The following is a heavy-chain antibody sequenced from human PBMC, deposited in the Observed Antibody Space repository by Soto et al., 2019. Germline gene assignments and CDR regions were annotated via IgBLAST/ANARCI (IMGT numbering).Heavy chain of an antibody. J-gene: IGHJ4*02. D-gene: IGHD3-10*01. Sequence: PSETLSLTCTVSGGSITSGGYYWSWIRQHPGNGLEWLGYIYDSGSTFYNPSLKSRITLSVDTSKNQFSLKLSSVTVADTAVYFCARKQAGYFYGIDYWGQGTLVTVSS. V-gene: IGHV4-31*03. CDR1: GGSITSGGYY. CDR2: IYDSGST. CDR3: ARKQAGYFYGIDY.